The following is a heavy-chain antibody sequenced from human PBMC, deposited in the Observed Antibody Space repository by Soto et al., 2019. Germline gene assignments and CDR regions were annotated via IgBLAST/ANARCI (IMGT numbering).Heavy chain of an antibody. Sequence: ASVKVSCKATGYTFSAYTMNWVRQAPGQSLEWMGWINAGSGNTKYSQNFQGRVSITRDTSASTVYMELTGPTSEDTAVYYCARDTETLGPRANDALDIWGQGTMVTVSS. V-gene: IGHV1-3*01. CDR3: ARDTETLGPRANDALDI. CDR2: INAGSGNT. J-gene: IGHJ3*02. CDR1: GYTFSAYT. D-gene: IGHD3-3*02.